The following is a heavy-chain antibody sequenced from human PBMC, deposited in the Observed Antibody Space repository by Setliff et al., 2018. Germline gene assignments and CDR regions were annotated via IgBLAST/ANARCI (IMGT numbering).Heavy chain of an antibody. J-gene: IGHJ6*03. CDR1: GGTFSRFA. CDR3: VREGVDTRSSTDYRYYMDV. Sequence: RASVKVSCKASGGTFSRFAISWVRQAPGQGLEWMGGIIPFFGTANYAQKFRGRVTITADESTATAYMEVSSLGSEDTAVYYCVREGVDTRSSTDYRYYMDVWGKGTTVTVSS. V-gene: IGHV1-69*13. CDR2: IIPFFGTA. D-gene: IGHD5-18*01.